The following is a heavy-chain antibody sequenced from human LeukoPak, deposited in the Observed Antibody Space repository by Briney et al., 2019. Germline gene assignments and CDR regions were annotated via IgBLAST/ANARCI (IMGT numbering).Heavy chain of an antibody. D-gene: IGHD3/OR15-3a*01. Sequence: GGSLRLSCADSGIXFSSNWMSWVRQAPGKGLEWVAHIKPDGSEKYYADSVKGRFTISRGNAENSLYLQMNSLRAEDTAVYYCARDRDWSFDYWGQGTLVTVSS. CDR3: ARDRDWSFDY. CDR2: IKPDGSEK. J-gene: IGHJ4*02. CDR1: GIXFSSNW. V-gene: IGHV3-7*05.